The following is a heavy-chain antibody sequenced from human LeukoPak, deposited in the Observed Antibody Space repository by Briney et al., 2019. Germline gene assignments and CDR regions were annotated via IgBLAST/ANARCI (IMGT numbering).Heavy chain of an antibody. CDR2: IYYSGST. J-gene: IGHJ4*02. D-gene: IGHD6-13*01. CDR3: ARDASSWFFGY. V-gene: IGHV4-59*01. CDR1: GGSISSYY. Sequence: SETLSLTCTVSGGSISSYYWSWIRQPPGRGLEWIGYIYYSGSTNYNPSLKSRDTISVDTSKNQFSLKLSSVTAADTAVYYCARDASSWFFGYWGQGTLVTVSS.